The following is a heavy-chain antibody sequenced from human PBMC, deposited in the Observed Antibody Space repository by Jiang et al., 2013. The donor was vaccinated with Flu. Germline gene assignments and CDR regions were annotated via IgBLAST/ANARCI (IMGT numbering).Heavy chain of an antibody. CDR3: AREYSSSSWIFEPNWFDP. CDR1: GDSVSSNSAA. V-gene: IGHV6-1*01. Sequence: SQTLSLTCAISGDSVSSNSAAWNWIRQSPSRGLEWLGRTYYRSKWYNDYAVSVKSRITINPDTSKNQFSLQLNSVTPEDTAVYYCAREYSSSSWIFEPNWFDPWGQGTLVTVSS. D-gene: IGHD6-6*01. J-gene: IGHJ5*02. CDR2: TYYRSKWYN.